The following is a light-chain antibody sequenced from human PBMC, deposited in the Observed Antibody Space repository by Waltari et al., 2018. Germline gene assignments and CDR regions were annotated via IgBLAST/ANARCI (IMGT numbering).Light chain of an antibody. CDR1: SSDVGGYNH. J-gene: IGLJ2*01. CDR2: DVS. V-gene: IGLV2-14*01. Sequence: QSALNQPASVSGSPGQSITISCTGTSSDVGGYNHVSWYQQDPGKVPKLIIYDVSERPSGVSDRFSGSKSGNTASLTISGVQAEDETDYYCSSYTNRNTLIFGGGTKLTVL. CDR3: SSYTNRNTLI.